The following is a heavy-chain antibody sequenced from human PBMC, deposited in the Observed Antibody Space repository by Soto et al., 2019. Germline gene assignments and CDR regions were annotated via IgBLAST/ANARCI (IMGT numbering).Heavy chain of an antibody. Sequence: SETLSLTCAVSGGSISSSNWWSWVRQPPGKGLEWIGEIYHSGSTNYNPSLKSRVTISVDKSKNQFSLKLSSVTAADTAVYYCARGGWGVPAAQYLSCGMDVGGQRTTVSFSS. CDR2: IYHSGST. J-gene: IGHJ6*02. CDR1: GGSISSSNW. V-gene: IGHV4-4*02. D-gene: IGHD2-2*01. CDR3: ARGGWGVPAAQYLSCGMDV.